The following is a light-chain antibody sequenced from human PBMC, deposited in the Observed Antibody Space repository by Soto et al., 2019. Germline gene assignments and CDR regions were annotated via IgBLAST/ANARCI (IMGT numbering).Light chain of an antibody. Sequence: EIVLTQSPGTLSLSPGERVTLSCRASQNIHNHMSWFLQKPGQAPRLLIYGASSRATGIPDRFSGSGSGTDFTLTISRLEPEDFAVYYCQQYGSSRTFGQGTKVDIK. CDR1: QNIHNH. V-gene: IGKV3-20*01. CDR3: QQYGSSRT. CDR2: GAS. J-gene: IGKJ1*01.